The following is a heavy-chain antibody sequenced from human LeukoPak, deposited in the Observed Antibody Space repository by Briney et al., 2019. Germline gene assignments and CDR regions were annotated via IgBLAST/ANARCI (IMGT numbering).Heavy chain of an antibody. CDR1: NVSVTTSGYH. CDR3: SKGFEDWGGADF. D-gene: IGHD3-10*01. CDR2: ISYNGTS. J-gene: IGHJ4*02. V-gene: IGHV4-39*01. Sequence: PSEILSLTCDVSNVSVTTSGYHWGWIRQPPGEGLEWIASISYNGTSYYNPSLRSRVTIFVDTSKNQVSVTLRSVAARDTAVYYCSKGFEDWGGADFWGQGALVTVSS.